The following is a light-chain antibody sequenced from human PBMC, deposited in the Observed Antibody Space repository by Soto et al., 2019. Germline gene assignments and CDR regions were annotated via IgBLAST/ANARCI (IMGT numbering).Light chain of an antibody. Sequence: DIQMTQSPSAVSASVGDRVTISCRASQSISTYLNWYQQKPGKAPRLLIYAASTVQTGVPPRFSGSGSGTDFTLTISSLRLDDIATYFCQQSYSAPPWTFGQGTKVDIK. CDR1: QSISTY. V-gene: IGKV1-39*01. CDR2: AAS. J-gene: IGKJ1*01. CDR3: QQSYSAPPWT.